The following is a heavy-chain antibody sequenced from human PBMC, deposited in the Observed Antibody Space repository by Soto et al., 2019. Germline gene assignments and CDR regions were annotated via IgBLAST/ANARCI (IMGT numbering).Heavy chain of an antibody. CDR3: AHKGYGDYPLDY. J-gene: IGHJ4*02. D-gene: IGHD4-17*01. CDR1: GFSLSTSGVG. CDR2: IYWDDYK. Sequence: QITLKESGPTLVKPTQTLTLTCTFSGFSLSTSGVGVGWIRQPPGKALEWLAVIYWDDYKHYSPSLKSRLTITKDTSKNPGVLTMTNMDPVDTATYYCAHKGYGDYPLDYWGQGTLLTVSS. V-gene: IGHV2-5*02.